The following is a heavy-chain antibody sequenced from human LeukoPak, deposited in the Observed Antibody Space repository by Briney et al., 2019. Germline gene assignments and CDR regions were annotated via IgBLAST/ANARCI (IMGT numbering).Heavy chain of an antibody. Sequence: GGSLRLSCAASGFTFSSYSMNWVRQAPGKGLEWVSYISSSSSSSSIYYADSVKGRFTISRDNAKNSLYLQMNSLRAEDTAVYYCARDKWGYYDSSGYDYWGQGTLVTVSS. CDR3: ARDKWGYYDSSGYDY. CDR2: ISSSSSSSSI. CDR1: GFTFSSYS. J-gene: IGHJ4*02. V-gene: IGHV3-48*01. D-gene: IGHD3-22*01.